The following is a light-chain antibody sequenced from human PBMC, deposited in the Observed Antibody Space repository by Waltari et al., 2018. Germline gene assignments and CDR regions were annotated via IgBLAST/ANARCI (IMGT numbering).Light chain of an antibody. Sequence: QSALTQPASVSGSPGQSIIISCTGTTSDDGYYNYVSWYQQRPGKAPKLMMSEVSQRPSGVSDRFSGSKSGNTASLTISGLQADDEADYYCTSYTKNNPFVFGTGTKVTVL. CDR3: TSYTKNNPFV. J-gene: IGLJ1*01. V-gene: IGLV2-14*01. CDR1: TSDDGYYNY. CDR2: EVS.